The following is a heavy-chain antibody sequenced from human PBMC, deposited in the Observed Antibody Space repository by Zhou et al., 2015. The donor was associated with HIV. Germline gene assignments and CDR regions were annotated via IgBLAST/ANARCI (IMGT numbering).Heavy chain of an antibody. Sequence: QVQLVQSGAEVKKPGSSVKVSCKVSGDTFSTNGITWVRQAPGKGLEWMGGIIPIFGTTNYAQKFQDRVTITADESTSTLYMELSSLRSDDTAVYFCARGGTVTRGVIRKMPQFYYYYVMEVWGQGTTVTVSS. CDR2: IIPIFGTT. CDR1: GDTFSTNG. J-gene: IGHJ6*02. D-gene: IGHD3-10*01. V-gene: IGHV1-69*19. CDR3: ARGGTVTRGVIRKMPQFYYYYVMEV.